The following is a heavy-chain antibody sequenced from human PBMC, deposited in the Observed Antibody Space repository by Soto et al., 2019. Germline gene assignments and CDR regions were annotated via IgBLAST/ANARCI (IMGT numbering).Heavy chain of an antibody. CDR3: ARHWYQLPQSHSGWFDP. J-gene: IGHJ5*02. Sequence: QLQLQESGLGLVKPSETLSLTCTVSGGSISSSSYYWGWIRQPPGKGLEWIGSIYYSGSTYYNPSLKSRVTISVDTSKNQFSLTLSSVTAADTAVYYCARHWYQLPQSHSGWFDPWGQGTLVTVSS. V-gene: IGHV4-39*01. D-gene: IGHD2-2*01. CDR2: IYYSGST. CDR1: GGSISSSSYY.